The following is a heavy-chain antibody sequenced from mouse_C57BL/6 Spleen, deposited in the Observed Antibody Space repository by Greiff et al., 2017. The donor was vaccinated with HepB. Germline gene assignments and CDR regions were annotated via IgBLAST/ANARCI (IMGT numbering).Heavy chain of an antibody. Sequence: EVQGVESGGGLVQPGGSLKLSCAASGFTFSDYYMYWVRQTPEKRLEWVAYISNGGGSTYYPDTVKGRFTISRDNAKNTLYLQMSRLKSEDTAMYYWARQTVVSYYYAMDYWGQGTSVTVSS. J-gene: IGHJ4*01. CDR3: ARQTVVSYYYAMDY. CDR2: ISNGGGST. CDR1: GFTFSDYY. D-gene: IGHD1-1*01. V-gene: IGHV5-12*01.